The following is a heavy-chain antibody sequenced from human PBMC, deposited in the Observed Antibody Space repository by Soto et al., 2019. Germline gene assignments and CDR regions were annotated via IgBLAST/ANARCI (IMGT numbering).Heavy chain of an antibody. CDR1: WDSVSSNSAA. V-gene: IGHV6-1*01. Sequence: PSQTLSLTCAISWDSVSSNSAAWNWIRQSPSRGLEWLGRTYYRSKWYNDYAVSVKIRITINPDTSKNQFSLQLNSVTPEDTAVYYCARDIAAAGTIYYGMDVWGQGTTVTVSS. J-gene: IGHJ6*02. CDR2: TYYRSKWYN. CDR3: ARDIAAAGTIYYGMDV. D-gene: IGHD6-13*01.